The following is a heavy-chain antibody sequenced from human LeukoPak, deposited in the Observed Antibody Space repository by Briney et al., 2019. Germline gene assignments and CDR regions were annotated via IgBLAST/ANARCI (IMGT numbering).Heavy chain of an antibody. CDR1: GFTFSSYA. CDR3: AKQHVPPAATPAFDS. D-gene: IGHD2-2*01. CDR2: ISGSGANT. V-gene: IGHV3-23*01. J-gene: IGHJ4*02. Sequence: GGSLRLSCAASGFTFSSYAMSWVRQAPGKGLEWVSLISGSGANTYYADSVKGQFTISRDNSKNTLYLQMHSLRAEDTAVYYCAKQHVPPAATPAFDSWGQGTLVTVSS.